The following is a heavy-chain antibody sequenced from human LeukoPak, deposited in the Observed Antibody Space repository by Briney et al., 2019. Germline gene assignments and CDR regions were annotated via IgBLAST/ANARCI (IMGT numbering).Heavy chain of an antibody. J-gene: IGHJ4*02. V-gene: IGHV3-33*01. CDR1: GFTFSSYG. CDR3: ARDHYGGYAYSDY. CDR2: IWYDGSNK. Sequence: GVSLRLSCAASGFTFSSYGIHWVRQAPGKGLEWVAVIWYDGSNKYYADSVKGRFTISRDNSKNTLYLQMNSLRAEDTAVYYCARDHYGGYAYSDYWGQGTLVTVSS. D-gene: IGHD5-12*01.